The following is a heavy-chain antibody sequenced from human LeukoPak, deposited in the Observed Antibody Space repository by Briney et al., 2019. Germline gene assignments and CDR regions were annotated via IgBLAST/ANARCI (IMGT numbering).Heavy chain of an antibody. D-gene: IGHD3-9*01. CDR1: GYTFTSYA. CDR3: ATGMRYFDSGAFDI. Sequence: GASVKVSCKASGYTFTSYAISWVRQAPGQGLEWMGWVSAYNGVTNYAQKFQGRVTMATDTPTSTAYMELSSLRSEDTAVYYCATGMRYFDSGAFDIWGQGTMVTVSS. CDR2: VSAYNGVT. V-gene: IGHV1-18*01. J-gene: IGHJ3*02.